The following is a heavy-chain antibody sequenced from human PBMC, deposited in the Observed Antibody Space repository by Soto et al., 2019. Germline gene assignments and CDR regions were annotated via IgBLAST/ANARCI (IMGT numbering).Heavy chain of an antibody. CDR2: IRNQSYQETT. J-gene: IGHJ4*02. V-gene: IGHV3-49*04. Sequence: QSGGSLRLSCTGSGFPFDDFAINWVRQAPGKGLEWVGLIRNQSYQETTEYAAAVKGRFTIXXXXXXXXXXXXXXXXXXXXXXXYYCSGAESPDTAYFSLYWGQGTPVTVSS. D-gene: IGHD2-15*01. CDR3: SGAESPDTAYFSLY. CDR1: GFPFDDFA.